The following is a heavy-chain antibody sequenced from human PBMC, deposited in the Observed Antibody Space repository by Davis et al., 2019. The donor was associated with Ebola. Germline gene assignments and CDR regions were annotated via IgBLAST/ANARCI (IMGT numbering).Heavy chain of an antibody. D-gene: IGHD3-3*01. CDR2: ISYDGSNK. CDR1: GFTFSSYA. V-gene: IGHV3-30*04. J-gene: IGHJ3*02. Sequence: PGGSLRLSCAASGFTFSSYAMHWVRQAPGKGLEWVAVISYDGSNKYYADSVKGRFTISRDNSKNTLYLQMNSLRAEDTAVYYCAREGITIFGVVIMGGAFDIWGQGTMVTVSS. CDR3: AREGITIFGVVIMGGAFDI.